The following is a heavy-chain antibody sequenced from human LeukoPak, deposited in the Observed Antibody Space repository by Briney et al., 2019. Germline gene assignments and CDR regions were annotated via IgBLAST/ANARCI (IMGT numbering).Heavy chain of an antibody. CDR1: GFTFSSYG. D-gene: IGHD3-10*02. CDR3: AELGITMIGGV. Sequence: GGSLRLSCAASGFTFSSYGMHWVRQAPGKGLEWVAVISYDGSNKYYADSVKGRFAISRDNAKNSLYLQMNSLRAEDTAVYYCAELGITMIGGVWGKGTTVTISS. CDR2: ISYDGSNK. V-gene: IGHV3-30*18. J-gene: IGHJ6*04.